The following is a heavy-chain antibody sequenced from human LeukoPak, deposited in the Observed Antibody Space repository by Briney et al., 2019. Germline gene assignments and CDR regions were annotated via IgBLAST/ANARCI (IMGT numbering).Heavy chain of an antibody. Sequence: GGSLRLSCAASGFNVNTNYMTWVRQSPGKGLECISVTYTRGNTNYADSVKGRFIISRDSARNTLYLQMNSLRAEDTAVYYCARDLSSSWYDPEDAFDIWGQGTMVTVSS. D-gene: IGHD6-13*01. J-gene: IGHJ3*02. CDR3: ARDLSSSWYDPEDAFDI. CDR1: GFNVNTNY. V-gene: IGHV3-53*01. CDR2: TYTRGNT.